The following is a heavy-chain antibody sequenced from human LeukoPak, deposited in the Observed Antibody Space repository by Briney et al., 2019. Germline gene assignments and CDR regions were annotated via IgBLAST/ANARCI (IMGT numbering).Heavy chain of an antibody. D-gene: IGHD2-21*01. Sequence: SETLSLTCTVSGGSISSYYWSWIRQPPGKGLEWIGYIYYTGSTNYNPSLKSRVTISVDTSKNQFSLKLSSVTAADTAVYYCAREVVVIAKIDYWGQGTLVTVSS. CDR3: AREVVVIAKIDY. V-gene: IGHV4-59*12. J-gene: IGHJ4*02. CDR1: GGSISSYY. CDR2: IYYTGST.